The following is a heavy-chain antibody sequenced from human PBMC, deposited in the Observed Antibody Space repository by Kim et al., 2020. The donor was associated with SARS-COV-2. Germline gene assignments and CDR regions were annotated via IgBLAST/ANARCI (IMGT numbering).Heavy chain of an antibody. CDR1: GFTFSNYW. CDR2: IKQDGSEL. Sequence: GGSLRLSCAASGFTFSNYWMNWVRQAPGKGLEWVPNIKQDGSELYYVDSVRGRFTISRDNAQNSLSLQMSSLRADDTAVYYCVRGPPGAAAGRLDSWGQG. V-gene: IGHV3-7*03. D-gene: IGHD6-13*01. CDR3: VRGPPGAAAGRLDS. J-gene: IGHJ4*02.